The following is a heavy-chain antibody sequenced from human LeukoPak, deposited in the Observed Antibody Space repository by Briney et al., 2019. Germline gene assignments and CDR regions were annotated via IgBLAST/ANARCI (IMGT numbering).Heavy chain of an antibody. D-gene: IGHD4-23*01. CDR1: GGSFSSYY. Sequence: PSETLSLTCAVYGGSFSSYYWSWIRQPPGKGLEWIGYIHYSGFSNYNPSLKSRVTISVDTSKNQFSLKLSFVTAADTAVYYCARDLHGGNSGLGYWGQGTLVTVSS. V-gene: IGHV4-59*01. CDR3: ARDLHGGNSGLGY. J-gene: IGHJ1*01. CDR2: IHYSGFS.